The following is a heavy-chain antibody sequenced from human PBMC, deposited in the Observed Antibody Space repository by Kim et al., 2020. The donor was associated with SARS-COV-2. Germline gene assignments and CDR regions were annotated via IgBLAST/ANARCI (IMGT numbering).Heavy chain of an antibody. D-gene: IGHD6-13*01. CDR2: ISYDGSNK. Sequence: GGSLRLSCAASGFTFSSYAMHWVRQAPGKGLEWVAVISYDGSNKYYADSVKGRFTISRDNSKNTLYLQMNSLRAEDTAVYYCARDPIAAGLGPFDYWGQGTLVTVSS. CDR1: GFTFSSYA. J-gene: IGHJ4*02. CDR3: ARDPIAAGLGPFDY. V-gene: IGHV3-30-3*01.